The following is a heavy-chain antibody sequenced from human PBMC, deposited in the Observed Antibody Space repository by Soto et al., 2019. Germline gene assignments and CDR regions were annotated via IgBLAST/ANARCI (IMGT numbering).Heavy chain of an antibody. CDR2: MNPNSGNT. CDR3: ATGGYYDILTGYYLNWFDP. CDR1: GYTFTSFD. D-gene: IGHD3-9*01. J-gene: IGHJ5*02. V-gene: IGHV1-8*01. Sequence: ASEKVSWKACGYTFTSFDMKWVRQATGQGLEWMGWMNPNSGNTGYAQKFQGRVTMTRNTSISTAYMELSSLRSEDTAVYYCATGGYYDILTGYYLNWFDPWGQGTLVTVSS.